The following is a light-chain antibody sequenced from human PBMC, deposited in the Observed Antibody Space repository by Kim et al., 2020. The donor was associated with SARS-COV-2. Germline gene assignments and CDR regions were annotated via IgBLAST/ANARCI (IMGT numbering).Light chain of an antibody. CDR1: SSNIEKNT. V-gene: IGLV1-44*01. Sequence: QTVLTQPPSASGTPGQRVIISCSGSSSNIEKNTVNWYQQLPGTAPKLLFYSYNQRPSGVPDRFSASRSGTSATLAISGLQSEDEGIYYCAAWDDSLRGLVFGGGTKLTVL. CDR3: AAWDDSLRGLV. J-gene: IGLJ3*02. CDR2: SYN.